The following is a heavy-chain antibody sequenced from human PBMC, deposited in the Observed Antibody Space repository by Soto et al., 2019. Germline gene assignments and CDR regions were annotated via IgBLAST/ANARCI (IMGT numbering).Heavy chain of an antibody. J-gene: IGHJ6*03. D-gene: IGHD3-3*01. CDR1: GFTFSSYA. CDR2: ISSNGGST. Sequence: EVQLVESGGGLVQPGGSLRLSCAASGFTFSSYAMHWVRQAPGKGLEYVSAISSNGGSTYYANSVKGRFTISRDNSKNTLYLQMCSLRAEDMAVYYCARDNSYDFGYYMDVWGKGTTVTVSS. CDR3: ARDNSYDFGYYMDV. V-gene: IGHV3-64*01.